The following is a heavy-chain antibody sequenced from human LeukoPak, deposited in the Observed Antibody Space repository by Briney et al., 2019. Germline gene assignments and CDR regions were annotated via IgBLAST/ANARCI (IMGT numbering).Heavy chain of an antibody. J-gene: IGHJ6*02. CDR1: GFTFSSYG. Sequence: GGSLRLSCAASGFTFSSYGMHWIRQAPGKGLEWVAVIWYDGSNKYYADSVKGRFTISRDNSKNTLYLQMNSLRAEDTAVYYCARDGFSKSRFRYGMDVWGQGTTVTVSS. CDR3: ARDGFSKSRFRYGMDV. V-gene: IGHV3-33*01. CDR2: IWYDGSNK. D-gene: IGHD5-12*01.